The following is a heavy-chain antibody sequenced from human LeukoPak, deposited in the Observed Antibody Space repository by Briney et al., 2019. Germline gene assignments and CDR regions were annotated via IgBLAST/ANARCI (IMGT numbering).Heavy chain of an antibody. J-gene: IGHJ4*02. CDR3: AKLSGSYRTDY. CDR2: ISSSSTI. CDR1: GFTFSSYS. Sequence: GGSLRLSCAASGFTFSSYSMNWVRQAPGKGLEWVSYISSSSTIYYADSVKGRFTISRDNAKNSLYLQMNSLRAEDTAVYYCAKLSGSYRTDYWGQGTLVTVSS. V-gene: IGHV3-48*04. D-gene: IGHD1-26*01.